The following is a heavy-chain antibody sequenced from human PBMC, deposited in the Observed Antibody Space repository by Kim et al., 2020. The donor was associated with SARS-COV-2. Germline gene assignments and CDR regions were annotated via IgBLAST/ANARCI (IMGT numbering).Heavy chain of an antibody. J-gene: IGHJ6*02. V-gene: IGHV5-10-1*01. CDR2: IDPSDSYT. CDR1: GYSFTSYW. CDR3: ATSGTSSSWPYGMDV. Sequence: GESLKISCKGSGYSFTSYWISWVRQMPGKGLEWMGRIDPSDSYTNYSPSFQGHVTISADKSISTAYLQWSSLKASDTAMYYCATSGTSSSWPYGMDVWGQGTTVTVSS. D-gene: IGHD6-13*01.